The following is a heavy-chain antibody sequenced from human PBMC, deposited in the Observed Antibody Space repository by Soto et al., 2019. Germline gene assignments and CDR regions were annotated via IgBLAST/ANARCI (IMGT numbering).Heavy chain of an antibody. J-gene: IGHJ6*02. Sequence: GGSLRLSCAASGFTFSSYDMHWVRQATGKGLEWVSAIGTAGDTYYPGSVKGRFTISRENAKNSLYLQMNSLRAEDTAVYYCARGHSRRAMVTNRGMDVWGQGTTVTVSS. D-gene: IGHD5-18*01. CDR2: IGTAGDT. V-gene: IGHV3-13*01. CDR3: ARGHSRRAMVTNRGMDV. CDR1: GFTFSSYD.